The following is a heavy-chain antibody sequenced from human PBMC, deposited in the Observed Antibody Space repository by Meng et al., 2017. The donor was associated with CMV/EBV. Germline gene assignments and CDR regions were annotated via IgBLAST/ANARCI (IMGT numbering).Heavy chain of an antibody. V-gene: IGHV4-34*01. Sequence: GPLRLSCAVYGGSFSGYYWSWIRQPPGKGLEWIGEINHSGSTNYNPSLKSRVTISVDTSKNQFSLKLSSVTAADTAVYYCAREAADYYDSSGYYLWGQGTLVTVSS. J-gene: IGHJ4*02. CDR3: AREAADYYDSSGYYL. CDR1: GGSFSGYY. CDR2: INHSGST. D-gene: IGHD3-22*01.